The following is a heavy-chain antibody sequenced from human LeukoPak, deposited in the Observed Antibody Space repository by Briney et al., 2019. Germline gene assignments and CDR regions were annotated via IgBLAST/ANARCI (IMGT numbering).Heavy chain of an antibody. J-gene: IGHJ1*01. CDR3: ARELTYSYGLPYTD. Sequence: GGSLRLSCAASGFTFSSYSMNWVRQAPGKGLEWVSSISSSSSYIYYADSVKGRFTTSRDNAKNSLYLQMNSLRAEDTAVYYCARELTYSYGLPYTDWGQGTLVTVSS. D-gene: IGHD5-18*01. CDR2: ISSSSSYI. V-gene: IGHV3-21*01. CDR1: GFTFSSYS.